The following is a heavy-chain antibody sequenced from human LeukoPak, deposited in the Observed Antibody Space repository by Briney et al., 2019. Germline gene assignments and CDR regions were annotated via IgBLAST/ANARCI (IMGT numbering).Heavy chain of an antibody. V-gene: IGHV1-18*01. CDR3: ARDSCSNGVCWLDY. J-gene: IGHJ4*02. D-gene: IGHD2-8*01. CDR1: GYTFTSYG. CDR2: ISAYNGNT. Sequence: ASVKVSCKASGYTFTSYGISWVRQAPGQGPEWMGWISAYNGNTNYAQNLQGRVTMTTDTSTSTAYMGLRSLRSDDTAVYHCARDSCSNGVCWLDYWGQGTLVTVSS.